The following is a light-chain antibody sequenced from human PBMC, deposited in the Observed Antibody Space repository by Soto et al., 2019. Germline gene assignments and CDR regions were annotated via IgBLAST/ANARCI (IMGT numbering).Light chain of an antibody. CDR1: QSISSY. CDR2: AAS. Sequence: DIQMTPSPSSLSSSVGDRVTITCRASQSISSYLNWYQQKPGKAPKLLIYAASSLQSGVPSRFSGSGSGTDFTLTISSLQPEDFATYYCQQGYSTPITFGQGTRLEIK. CDR3: QQGYSTPIT. J-gene: IGKJ5*01. V-gene: IGKV1-39*01.